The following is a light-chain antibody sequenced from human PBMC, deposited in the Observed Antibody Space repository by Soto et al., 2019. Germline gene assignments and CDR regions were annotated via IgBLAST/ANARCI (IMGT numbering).Light chain of an antibody. V-gene: IGKV3-20*01. CDR1: QRVSSSY. CDR3: QQYGSSPVT. J-gene: IGKJ1*01. Sequence: EVVLTQSPGTLSLSPGESATLSCRASQRVSSSYLAWYQQKPGQAPRLLIYGASSRATGVPDRFSGSGSGTDFTFTISSLEPEDFAVYYCQQYGSSPVTFGQGTKVDIK. CDR2: GAS.